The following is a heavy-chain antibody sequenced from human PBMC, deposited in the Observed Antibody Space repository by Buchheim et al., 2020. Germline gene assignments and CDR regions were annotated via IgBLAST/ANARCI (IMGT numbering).Heavy chain of an antibody. Sequence: QLQLQESGPGLLKPSETLSLTCTVSGGSIDSRNYYWGWIRQPPGEGLEWIGTICSTGTTYYNPSLKTRVTISVDTSKNQFSLKLSSVTAADTAVYYRARDPYYYDSSGYKYFFDYWGQGIL. D-gene: IGHD3-22*01. J-gene: IGHJ4*02. CDR2: ICSTGTT. V-gene: IGHV4-39*07. CDR1: GGSIDSRNYY. CDR3: ARDPYYYDSSGYKYFFDY.